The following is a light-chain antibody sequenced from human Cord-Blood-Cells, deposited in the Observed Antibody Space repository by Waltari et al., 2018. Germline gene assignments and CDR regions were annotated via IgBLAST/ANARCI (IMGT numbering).Light chain of an antibody. CDR2: WAS. Sequence: DIVMTQSPDSLAVSLGESATINFNSSQSVLYSSNNKNYLAWYQQKPGQPPKLLIYWASTRESGVPDRFSGSGSGTDFTLTISSLQAEDVAVYYCQQYYSTPPTFGQGTKVEIK. J-gene: IGKJ1*01. CDR1: QSVLYSSNNKNY. CDR3: QQYYSTPPT. V-gene: IGKV4-1*01.